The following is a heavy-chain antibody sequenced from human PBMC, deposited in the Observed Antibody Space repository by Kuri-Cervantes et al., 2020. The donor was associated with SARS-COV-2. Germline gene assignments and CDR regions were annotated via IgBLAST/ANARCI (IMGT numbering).Heavy chain of an antibody. V-gene: IGHV4-4*07. CDR3: ARTYYDFWSGSQPGVFDY. CDR2: IYTSGST. D-gene: IGHD3-3*01. Sequence: SETLSLTCTVSGGSISSYYWSWIRQPAGKGLEWIGRIYTSGSTNYNPSLKSRVTMSVDTSKNQFSLKLSSVTAADTAVYYWARTYYDFWSGSQPGVFDYWGQGTLVTVSS. J-gene: IGHJ4*02. CDR1: GGSISSYY.